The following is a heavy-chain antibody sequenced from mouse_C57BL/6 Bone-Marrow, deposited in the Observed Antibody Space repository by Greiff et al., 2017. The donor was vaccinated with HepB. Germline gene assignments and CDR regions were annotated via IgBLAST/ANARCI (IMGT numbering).Heavy chain of an antibody. Sequence: VKLMESGAELARPGASVKLSCKASGYTFTSYGISWVKQRTGQGLEWIGEIYPRSGNTYYNEKFKGKATLTADKSSSTAYMELRSLTSEDSAVYFCARHYSNSAWFAYWGQGTLVTVSA. CDR1: GYTFTSYG. D-gene: IGHD2-5*01. V-gene: IGHV1-81*01. CDR2: IYPRSGNT. CDR3: ARHYSNSAWFAY. J-gene: IGHJ3*01.